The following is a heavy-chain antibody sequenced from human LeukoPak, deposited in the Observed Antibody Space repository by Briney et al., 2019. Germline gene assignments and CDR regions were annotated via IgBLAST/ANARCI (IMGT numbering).Heavy chain of an antibody. CDR1: GFTFSSYA. V-gene: IGHV3-30-3*01. D-gene: IGHD3-10*01. J-gene: IGHJ4*02. CDR3: AQTTRVRGGNYFDY. CDR2: ISYDGSNK. Sequence: PGGSLRLSCAASGFTFSSYAMHWVRQAPGKGLEWVAVISYDGSNKYYADSVKGRFTISRDNAKNSLYLQMSSLRAEDTAVYYCAQTTRVRGGNYFDYWGQGTLVTVSS.